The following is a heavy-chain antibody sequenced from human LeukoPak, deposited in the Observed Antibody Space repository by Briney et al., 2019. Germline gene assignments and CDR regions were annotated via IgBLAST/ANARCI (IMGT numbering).Heavy chain of an antibody. CDR2: IRYDGSNK. CDR1: GFTFSSYG. D-gene: IGHD3-10*01. J-gene: IGHJ4*02. Sequence: GGSLRLSCAASGFTFSSYGMHWVRQAPGKGLEWVAFIRYDGSNKYYADSVEGRFTISRDNSKNTLYLQMNSLRAEDTAVYYCAKNYGSGSYPFDYWGQGTLVTVSS. V-gene: IGHV3-30*02. CDR3: AKNYGSGSYPFDY.